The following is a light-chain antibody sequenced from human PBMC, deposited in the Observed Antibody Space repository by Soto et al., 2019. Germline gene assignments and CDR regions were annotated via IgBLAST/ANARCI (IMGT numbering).Light chain of an antibody. J-gene: IGLJ1*01. CDR3: CSYAGSSTQSYV. CDR2: EVS. V-gene: IGLV2-23*02. CDR1: NSDVGSYNL. Sequence: QSVLTQPASVSGSPGQWITISCTGTNSDVGSYNLVSWYQQHPGKAPKVIIYEVSERPSGVSDRFSGSKSGNTASLMISGLQAEDEADYYCCSYAGSSTQSYVFGSGTKVTVL.